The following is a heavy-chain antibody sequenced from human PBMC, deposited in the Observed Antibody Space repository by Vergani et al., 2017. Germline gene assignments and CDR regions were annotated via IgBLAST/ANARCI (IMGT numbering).Heavy chain of an antibody. J-gene: IGHJ4*02. Sequence: QVQLEESGPGLVKPSETLSLTCTVSGGSFNTYYWSWIRQPPGKGLEWIGYIYYSGSTNYNPSLKSRVTISVDTSKNQFSLKLSSVTAADTAVYYCARGTPLGYCSGGSCPFDYWAREPWSPSPQ. D-gene: IGHD2-15*01. V-gene: IGHV4-59*12. CDR1: GGSFNTYY. CDR2: IYYSGST. CDR3: ARGTPLGYCSGGSCPFDY.